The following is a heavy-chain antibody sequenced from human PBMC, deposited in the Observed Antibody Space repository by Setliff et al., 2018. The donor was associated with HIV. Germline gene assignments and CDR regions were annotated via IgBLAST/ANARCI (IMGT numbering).Heavy chain of an antibody. CDR2: ITPILGTA. Sequence: SVKVSCKASKGTFTTYRFTWVRQAPGQGLEWMGRITPILGTANYAQNFQGRLTITADKSTSTTYMELSSLRSEDTAVYYCARERGYCSSTSCYAPYYYYGMDVWGQGTTVTVSS. V-gene: IGHV1-69*08. D-gene: IGHD2-2*01. CDR1: KGTFTTYR. J-gene: IGHJ6*02. CDR3: ARERGYCSSTSCYAPYYYYGMDV.